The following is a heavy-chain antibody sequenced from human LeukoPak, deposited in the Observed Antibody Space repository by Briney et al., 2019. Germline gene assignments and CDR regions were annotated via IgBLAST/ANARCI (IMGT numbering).Heavy chain of an antibody. Sequence: GGSLRLSCAASGFTVSANYMSWVRQAPGKGLEWVSVIYGGGSTYYADSVKGRFTISRDNSKNTLYLQMNSLRAEDTAVYYCARDAQQGGYFDYWGQGTLVTVSS. CDR3: ARDAQQGGYFDY. D-gene: IGHD3-16*01. V-gene: IGHV3-53*01. J-gene: IGHJ4*02. CDR2: IYGGGST. CDR1: GFTVSANY.